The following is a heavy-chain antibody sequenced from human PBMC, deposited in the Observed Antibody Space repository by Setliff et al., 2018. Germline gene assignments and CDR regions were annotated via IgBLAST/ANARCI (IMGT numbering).Heavy chain of an antibody. Sequence: ASVKVSCKASGYTFTGYYMHWVRRAPGQGLEWMGWINPNSGGTNYAQKFQGRVTMTRDTSISTAYMELNRLRSDDTAVYYCARTIVGGATRLDYWGLGTLVTVSS. CDR1: GYTFTGYY. CDR2: INPNSGGT. J-gene: IGHJ4*02. D-gene: IGHD1-26*01. V-gene: IGHV1-2*02. CDR3: ARTIVGGATRLDY.